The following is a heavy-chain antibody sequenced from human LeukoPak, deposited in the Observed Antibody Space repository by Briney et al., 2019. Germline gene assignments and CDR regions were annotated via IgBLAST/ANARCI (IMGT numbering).Heavy chain of an antibody. V-gene: IGHV3-21*01. CDR2: ISSSSSYI. CDR3: ARDLLGYCSGGSCYGMDV. J-gene: IGHJ6*02. CDR1: GFTFDDYA. Sequence: PGGSLRLSCAASGFTFDDYAMHWVRQAPGKGLEWVSSISSSSSYIYYADSVKGRFTISRDNAKNSLYLQMNSLRAEDTAVYYCARDLLGYCSGGSCYGMDVWGQGTTVTVSS. D-gene: IGHD2-15*01.